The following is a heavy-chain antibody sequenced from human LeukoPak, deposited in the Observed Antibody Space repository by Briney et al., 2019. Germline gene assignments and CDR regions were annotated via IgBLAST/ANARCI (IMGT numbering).Heavy chain of an antibody. V-gene: IGHV4-34*01. J-gene: IGHJ4*02. Sequence: SETLSLTCAVYGGSFSGYYWSWIRQPPGKGLEWIGEINHSGSTNYNPSLKSRVTISVDTSKNQFSLKLSSVTAADTAVYCCAVKGAPLTYFDYWGQGTLVTVSS. CDR2: INHSGST. CDR3: AVKGAPLTYFDY. D-gene: IGHD1-26*01. CDR1: GGSFSGYY.